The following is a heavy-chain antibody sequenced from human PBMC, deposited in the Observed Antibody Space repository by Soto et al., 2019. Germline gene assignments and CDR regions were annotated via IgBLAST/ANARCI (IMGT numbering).Heavy chain of an antibody. CDR1: GGSISSGGYY. CDR3: ARGRDTAMVADFDY. Sequence: TLSLTCAVSGGSISSGGYYWSWIRQHPGKGLEWIGYIYYSGSTYYNPSLKSRVTISVDTSKNQFSLKLSSVTAADTAVYYCARGRDTAMVADFDYWGQGTLVTVSS. CDR2: IYYSGST. V-gene: IGHV4-31*11. D-gene: IGHD5-18*01. J-gene: IGHJ4*02.